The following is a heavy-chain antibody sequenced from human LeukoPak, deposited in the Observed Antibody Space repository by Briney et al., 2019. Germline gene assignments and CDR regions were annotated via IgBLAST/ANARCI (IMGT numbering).Heavy chain of an antibody. V-gene: IGHV1-18*01. Sequence: GASVKVSCKASGYTFINNGIHWVRQAPGQGLEWMGWISAFNGYTNYAQNLQGRVTMTTDTSTSTAYMELRSLRSDDTAIYYCARGSTKVTSVIHMDVWGKGTTVTVSS. CDR3: ARGSTKVTSVIHMDV. CDR1: GYTFINNG. D-gene: IGHD4-11*01. J-gene: IGHJ6*03. CDR2: ISAFNGYT.